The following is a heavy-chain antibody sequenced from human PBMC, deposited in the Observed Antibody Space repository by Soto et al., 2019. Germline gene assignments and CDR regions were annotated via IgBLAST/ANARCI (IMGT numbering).Heavy chain of an antibody. CDR1: GYSFTSYG. D-gene: IGHD3-16*01. V-gene: IGHV1-18*01. CDR2: INAYNGNT. CDR3: AMVDVYVTPSPQDV. J-gene: IGHJ6*02. Sequence: ASVTVSWKAPGYSFTSYGIGWGRQAPGQGLEWMGWINAYNGNTNYAQNLQGRVTLTTDTSTSTAYMELRSLSSNDTAVYYCAMVDVYVTPSPQDVWGQGTTVT.